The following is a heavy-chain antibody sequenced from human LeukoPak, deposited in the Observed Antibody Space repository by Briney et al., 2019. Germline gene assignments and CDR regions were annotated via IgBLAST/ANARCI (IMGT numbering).Heavy chain of an antibody. CDR1: GFTFSSYA. V-gene: IGHV3-23*01. J-gene: IGHJ4*02. CDR3: ARRSSGWYDY. Sequence: GGSLRLSCAASGFTFSSYAMSWVRQAPGRGLEWVSAISGSGGSTYYADSVKGRFTISRDNSKNTLYLQMNSLRAEDTAVYYCARRSSGWYDYWGQGTLVTVSS. D-gene: IGHD6-19*01. CDR2: ISGSGGST.